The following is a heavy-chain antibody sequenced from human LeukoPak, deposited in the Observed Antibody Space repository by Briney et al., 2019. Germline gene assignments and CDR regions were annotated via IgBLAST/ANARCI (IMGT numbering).Heavy chain of an antibody. CDR3: ARAPVVTPQAFDI. CDR2: INPSGGST. J-gene: IGHJ3*02. CDR1: GYTFTSYY. V-gene: IGHV1-46*01. D-gene: IGHD4-23*01. Sequence: ASVKVSCEASGYTFTSYYMHWVRQAPGQGLEWMGIINPSGGSTSYAQKFQGRVTMTRDTSTSTVYMELSSLRSEDTAVCYCARAPVVTPQAFDIWGQGTMVTVSS.